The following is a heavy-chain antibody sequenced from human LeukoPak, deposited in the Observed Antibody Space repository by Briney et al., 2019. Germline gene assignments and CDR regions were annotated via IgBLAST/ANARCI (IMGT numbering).Heavy chain of an antibody. CDR2: ISWNSGSI. D-gene: IGHD1-26*01. J-gene: IGHJ5*02. CDR3: AKAYLPLVGAIIGNWFDP. CDR1: GFTFDDYA. V-gene: IGHV3-9*01. Sequence: QAGGSLRLSCAASGFTFDDYAMHWVRQAPGKGLEWVSGISWNSGSIGYADSVKGRFTISRDNAKNSLYLQMNSLRAEDTALYYCAKAYLPLVGAIIGNWFDPWGQGTLVTVSS.